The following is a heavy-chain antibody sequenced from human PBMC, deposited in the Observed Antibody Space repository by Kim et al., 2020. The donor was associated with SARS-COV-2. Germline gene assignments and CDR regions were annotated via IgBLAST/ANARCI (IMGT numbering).Heavy chain of an antibody. Sequence: GGSLRLSCAASGFRFSDYTLNWVRQAPGKGLEWVSTIDDSESTHYADSVAGRFTISRDNSKNTVYLLLGSLRAEDTATYHCATRLREHFDYWGQGALVTVSS. CDR3: ATRLREHFDY. D-gene: IGHD3-3*01. CDR2: IDDSEST. J-gene: IGHJ4*02. CDR1: GFRFSDYT. V-gene: IGHV3-23*05.